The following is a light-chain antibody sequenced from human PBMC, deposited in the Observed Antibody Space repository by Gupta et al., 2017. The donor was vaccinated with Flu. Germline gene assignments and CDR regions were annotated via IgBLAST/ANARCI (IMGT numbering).Light chain of an antibody. CDR1: QSVLYSSNNKNY. CDR3: QQYYSTPPRT. J-gene: IGKJ1*01. Sequence: LGERATINCKSSQSVLYSSNNKNYLAWYQQKPGQPPKLLIYWASTRESGVPDRFRGSGSGTDFTLTISSLQAEDVAVYYCQQYYSTPPRTFGQGTKVEIK. V-gene: IGKV4-1*01. CDR2: WAS.